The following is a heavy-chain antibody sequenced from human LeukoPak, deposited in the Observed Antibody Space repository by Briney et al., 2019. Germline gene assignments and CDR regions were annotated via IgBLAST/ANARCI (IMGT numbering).Heavy chain of an antibody. Sequence: SETLSLTCTVSGGSITRYYWSWIRRPPGKGLEWLTYVDYSGSTAYNPSLNGRIAISPDTSKNQFSLKLRSVTAADTAVYYCARLNGGNWGPGILVTVSS. D-gene: IGHD4-23*01. J-gene: IGHJ4*02. CDR3: ARLNGGN. V-gene: IGHV4-59*08. CDR1: GGSITRYY. CDR2: VDYSGST.